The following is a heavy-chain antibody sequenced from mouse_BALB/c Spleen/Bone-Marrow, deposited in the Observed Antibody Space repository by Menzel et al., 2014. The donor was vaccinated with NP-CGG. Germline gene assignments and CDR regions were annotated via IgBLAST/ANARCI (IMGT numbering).Heavy chain of an antibody. D-gene: IGHD2-4*01. V-gene: IGHV5-6-4*01. Sequence: EVMLVESGGGLVKPGGSLKLSCAASGFTFSSYTMSWVRQTPEKRLEWVATISSGGSYTYYPDSVKGRFTISRDNAKNTLYLQMSSLKSEGTAMYYCTRIYYDYAWFAYWGQGTLVTVSA. CDR2: ISSGGSYT. J-gene: IGHJ3*01. CDR3: TRIYYDYAWFAY. CDR1: GFTFSSYT.